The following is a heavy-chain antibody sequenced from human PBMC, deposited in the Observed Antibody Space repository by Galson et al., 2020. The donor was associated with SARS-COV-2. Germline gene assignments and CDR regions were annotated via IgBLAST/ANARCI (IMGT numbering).Heavy chain of an antibody. D-gene: IGHD5-12*01. Sequence: SETLSLTCTVSGGSIGGYYWTWVRQSPGKGLEWLGYFFYTGVTSYNPSLKIRVTISLNASKNQFSLKVTSVIAADTAVYFCARGYSGYPGGVRRDPWGQGTLVIVSS. CDR1: GGSIGGYY. CDR3: ARGYSGYPGGVRRDP. J-gene: IGHJ5*02. V-gene: IGHV4-59*01. CDR2: FFYTGVT.